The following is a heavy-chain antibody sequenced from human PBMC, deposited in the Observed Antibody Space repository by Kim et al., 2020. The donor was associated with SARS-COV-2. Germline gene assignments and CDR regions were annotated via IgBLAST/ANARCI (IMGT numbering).Heavy chain of an antibody. V-gene: IGHV1-8*01. CDR3: ARVKWADTARFDP. D-gene: IGHD2-2*02. Sequence: YAQKFQGRVTMTRNTSISTAYMELSSLRSEDTAVYYCARVKWADTARFDPWGQGTLVTVSS. J-gene: IGHJ5*02.